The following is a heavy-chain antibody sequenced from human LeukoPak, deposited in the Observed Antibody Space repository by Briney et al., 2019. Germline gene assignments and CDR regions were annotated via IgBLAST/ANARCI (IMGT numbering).Heavy chain of an antibody. CDR3: AREGSYYAFNYFDS. D-gene: IGHD1-26*01. CDR2: IIPIFGTA. CDR1: GGTFDSYT. V-gene: IGHV1-69*13. Sequence: SVTVSCKASGGTFDSYTISWVRQAPGQGLEWMGGIIPIFGTANYAQKFQGRVTITADESTSTAYMELSSLRSEDTAVYYCAREGSYYAFNYFDSWGQGTLVTVSS. J-gene: IGHJ5*01.